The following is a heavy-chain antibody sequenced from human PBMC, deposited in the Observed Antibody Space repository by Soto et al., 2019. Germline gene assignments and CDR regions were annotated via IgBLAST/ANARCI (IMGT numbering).Heavy chain of an antibody. CDR2: ISGSGGST. CDR1: GFTFSSYA. D-gene: IGHD3-22*01. J-gene: IGHJ4*02. CDR3: AKESYYYDSSGYYYGGYYFDY. Sequence: GGSLRLSCAASGFTFSSYAMSWVRQAPGKGLEWVSAISGSGGSTYYADSVKGRFTISRDNSKNTLYLQMNSLRAEDTAVYYCAKESYYYDSSGYYYGGYYFDYWGQGTLVTVSS. V-gene: IGHV3-23*01.